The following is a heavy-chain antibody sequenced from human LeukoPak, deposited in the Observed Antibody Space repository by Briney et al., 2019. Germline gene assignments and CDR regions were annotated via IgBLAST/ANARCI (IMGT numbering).Heavy chain of an antibody. Sequence: ASVKVSCKASGYIFTSYAITWVRQAPGQGLEWMGWIGAYNGITNYEQRFQGRVTMTTDTSTTTGYMELMSLRSDDTAVYYCVRGGYCSGGSCRHLDYWGQGTLVTVSS. V-gene: IGHV1-18*01. CDR3: VRGGYCSGGSCRHLDY. J-gene: IGHJ4*02. CDR2: IGAYNGIT. CDR1: GYIFTSYA. D-gene: IGHD2-15*01.